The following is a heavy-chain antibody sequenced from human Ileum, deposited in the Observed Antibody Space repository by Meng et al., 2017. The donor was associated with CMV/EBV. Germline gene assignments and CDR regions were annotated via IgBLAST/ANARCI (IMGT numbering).Heavy chain of an antibody. D-gene: IGHD1-26*01. J-gene: IGHJ4*02. CDR3: AKDMGRRAGYYGYCDS. Sequence: GGSLRLSCVASGFPFNNYAMHWVRQAPGKRPEWLTFILFDGSDTHYSDSLGGRFTISRDDSKNTLYLQMNSLRPDATAVYYCAKDMGRRAGYYGYCDSWGQGTLVTVSS. CDR1: GFPFNNYA. V-gene: IGHV3-30*02. CDR2: ILFDGSDT.